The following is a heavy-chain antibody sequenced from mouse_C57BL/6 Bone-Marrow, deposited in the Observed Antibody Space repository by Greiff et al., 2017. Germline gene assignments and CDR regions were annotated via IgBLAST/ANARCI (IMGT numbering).Heavy chain of an antibody. CDR2: ILPGSGST. CDR3: ARGWLLRVPYYAMDY. Sequence: QVQLQQSGAELARPGASVKLSCKASGYTFTSYDISWVKQRTGHGLEWIGEILPGSGSTNYNEKFKGTATFTSDTSSNTAYMQLSSLTTDDSAIYYCARGWLLRVPYYAMDYWGQGTSVTVSS. J-gene: IGHJ4*01. D-gene: IGHD2-3*01. CDR1: GYTFTSYD. V-gene: IGHV1-9*01.